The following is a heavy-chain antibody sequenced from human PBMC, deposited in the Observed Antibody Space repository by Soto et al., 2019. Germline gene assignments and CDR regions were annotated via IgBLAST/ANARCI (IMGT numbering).Heavy chain of an antibody. CDR2: INPNSGGT. D-gene: IGHD6-13*01. CDR3: ARVSFSPGYGSSWHHFDY. Sequence: ASVKVSCKASGYTFTGYYMHWVRQAPGQGLEWMGWINPNSGGTNYAQKFQGWVTMTRDTSISTAYMELSRLRSDDTAVYYCARVSFSPGYGSSWHHFDYWAQGTLVPVSS. CDR1: GYTFTGYY. V-gene: IGHV1-2*04. J-gene: IGHJ4*02.